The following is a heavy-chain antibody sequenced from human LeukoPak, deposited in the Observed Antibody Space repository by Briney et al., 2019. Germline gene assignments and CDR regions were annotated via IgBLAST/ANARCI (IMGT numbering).Heavy chain of an antibody. CDR2: ISYDGSNK. CDR1: GFTFSSYA. CDR3: ARAWVISRLGDAFDI. J-gene: IGHJ3*02. Sequence: PGRSLRLSCAASGFTFSSYAMHWVRQAPGKGLEWVAVISYDGSNKYYADSVKGRFTISRDNSKNTLYLQMNSLRAEDTAVYYCARAWVISRLGDAFDIWGQGTMVTVSS. D-gene: IGHD7-27*01. V-gene: IGHV3-30*04.